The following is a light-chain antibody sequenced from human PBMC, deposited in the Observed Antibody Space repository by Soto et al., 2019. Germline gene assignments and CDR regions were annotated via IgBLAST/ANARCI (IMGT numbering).Light chain of an antibody. V-gene: IGKV1-5*01. CDR3: QQYNSYSVT. CDR2: DAS. J-gene: IGKJ2*01. Sequence: EIQMTQSPSTLSASVGDRVTITCRASQSISSWLAWYQQKAGKAPNLLIYDASSLESGVPSRLSGSGSGTEFTLTISSLQPDDVATYYCQQYNSYSVTFGQGTKVDIK. CDR1: QSISSW.